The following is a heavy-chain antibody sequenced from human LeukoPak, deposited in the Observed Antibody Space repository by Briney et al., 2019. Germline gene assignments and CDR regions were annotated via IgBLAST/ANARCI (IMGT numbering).Heavy chain of an antibody. CDR3: ARGGRLGFDP. CDR1: GGSISSNY. V-gene: IGHV4-59*01. Sequence: SETLSLTCTVSGGSISSNYWSWIRQPPGKGLEWIGYTYYSGSTNYNPSLKSRVTISVDTSKNQFSLKLSSVTAADTAVYYCARGGRLGFDPWGQGTLVTASS. D-gene: IGHD3-16*01. CDR2: TYYSGST. J-gene: IGHJ5*02.